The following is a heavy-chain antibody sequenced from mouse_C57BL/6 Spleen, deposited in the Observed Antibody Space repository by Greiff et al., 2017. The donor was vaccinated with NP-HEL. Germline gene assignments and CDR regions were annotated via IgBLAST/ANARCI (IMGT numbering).Heavy chain of an antibody. Sequence: VQLKQSVAELVRPGASVKLSCTASGFNIKNTYMHWVKQRPEQGLEWIGRIDPANGNTKYAPKFQGKATITADTSSNTAYLQLSSLTSEDTAIYYCARERGSDYYGSSGDFDYWGQGTTLTVSS. V-gene: IGHV14-3*01. CDR2: IDPANGNT. J-gene: IGHJ2*01. D-gene: IGHD1-1*01. CDR3: ARERGSDYYGSSGDFDY. CDR1: GFNIKNTY.